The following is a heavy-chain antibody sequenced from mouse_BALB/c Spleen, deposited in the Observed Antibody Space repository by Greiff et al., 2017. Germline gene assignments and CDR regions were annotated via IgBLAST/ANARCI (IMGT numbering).Heavy chain of an antibody. CDR1: GFTFSSYA. CDR2: ISSGGST. V-gene: IGHV5-6-5*01. CDR3: ARRGVYSNAMDY. J-gene: IGHJ4*01. Sequence: EVKLVESGGGLVKPGGSLKLSCAASGFTFSSYAMSWVRQTPEKRLEWVASISSGGSTYYPDSVKGRFTISRDNARNILYLQMSSLRSEDTAMYYCARRGVYSNAMDYWGQGTSVTVSS. D-gene: IGHD2-1*01.